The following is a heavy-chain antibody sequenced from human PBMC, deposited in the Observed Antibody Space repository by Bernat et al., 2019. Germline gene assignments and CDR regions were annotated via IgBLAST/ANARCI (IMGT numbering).Heavy chain of an antibody. CDR1: GFTFSSYD. CDR3: AKESYDYVGRYFDL. V-gene: IGHV3-23*01. Sequence: EVQLLESGGGLVQPGGSLRLSCAASGFTFSSYDMGWVRQAPGKGLEWVSSISGSGDTTNYADSVKGRFTISRDNSKNTLFLQMNSLRGEETAVYYCAKESYDYVGRYFDLWGRGTLVAVSS. J-gene: IGHJ2*01. CDR2: ISGSGDTT. D-gene: IGHD3-16*01.